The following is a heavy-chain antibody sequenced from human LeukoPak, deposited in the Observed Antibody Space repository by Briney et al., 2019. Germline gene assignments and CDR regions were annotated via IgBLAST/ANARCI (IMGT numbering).Heavy chain of an antibody. Sequence: SVKVSCKASGFTFTSSAMQWVRQARGQRLEWIGWIVVGSGNTNYAQKFQERVTITRDMSTSTAYMELSSLRSEDTTVYYCAAEYSSSSGSFDYWGQGTLVTVSS. CDR2: IVVGSGNT. CDR3: AAEYSSSSGSFDY. D-gene: IGHD6-6*01. CDR1: GFTFTSSA. J-gene: IGHJ4*02. V-gene: IGHV1-58*02.